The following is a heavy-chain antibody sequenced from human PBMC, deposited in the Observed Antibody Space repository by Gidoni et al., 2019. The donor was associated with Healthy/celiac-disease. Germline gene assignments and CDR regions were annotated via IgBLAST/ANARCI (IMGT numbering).Heavy chain of an antibody. V-gene: IGHV4-4*02. J-gene: IGHJ1*01. CDR3: ARGESYSTVPIAAAGGEYFQH. D-gene: IGHD6-13*01. CDR1: GGSISSSNW. CDR2: IYHSGST. Sequence: QVQLQESGPGLVKPSGTLSLTCAVSGGSISSSNWWSWVRQPPGKGLEWIGEIYHSGSTNYNPSLKSRVTISVDKSKNQFSLKLSSVTAADTAVYYCARGESYSTVPIAAAGGEYFQHWGQGTLVTVSS.